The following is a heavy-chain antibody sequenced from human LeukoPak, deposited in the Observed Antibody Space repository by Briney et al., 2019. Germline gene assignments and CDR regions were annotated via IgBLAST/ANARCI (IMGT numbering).Heavy chain of an antibody. Sequence: GGSLRLSCAASGFTFSNAWMSWVRQAPGKGLEWVGRIKSKTDGWTTDYAAPVKGRFTISRDDSKNPLYLQMNSLKTEDTAVYYCTRVDVDTAMVFDYWGQGTLVTVSS. J-gene: IGHJ4*02. CDR3: TRVDVDTAMVFDY. D-gene: IGHD5-18*01. CDR2: IKSKTDGWTT. CDR1: GFTFSNAW. V-gene: IGHV3-15*01.